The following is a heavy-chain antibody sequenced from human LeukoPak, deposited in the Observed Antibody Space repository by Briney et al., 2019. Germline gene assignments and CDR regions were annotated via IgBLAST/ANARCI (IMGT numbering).Heavy chain of an antibody. D-gene: IGHD2-21*01. CDR1: GFTFSDYN. J-gene: IGHJ4*02. CDR2: ISSSSYI. CDR3: AKDAGGDCYHY. Sequence: GGSLRLSCAASGFTFSDYNMNWVRQAPGKGLEWVSSISSSSYIYYADSVKGRFTISRDNSKNTLYLQMNSLRAEDTAVYYCAKDAGGDCYHYWGQGTLVTVSS. V-gene: IGHV3-69-1*01.